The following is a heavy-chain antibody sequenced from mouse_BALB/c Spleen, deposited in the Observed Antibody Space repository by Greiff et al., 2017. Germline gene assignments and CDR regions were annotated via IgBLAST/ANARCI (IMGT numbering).Heavy chain of an antibody. Sequence: QVQLKESGAELVRPGVSVKISCKGSGYTFTDYAMHWVKQSHAKSLEWIGVISTYYGDASYNQKFKGKATMTVDKSSSTAYMELARLTSEDSAIYYCARSDYGNPFAYWGQGTLVTVSA. J-gene: IGHJ3*01. V-gene: IGHV1S137*01. CDR2: ISTYYGDA. D-gene: IGHD2-1*01. CDR3: ARSDYGNPFAY. CDR1: GYTFTDYA.